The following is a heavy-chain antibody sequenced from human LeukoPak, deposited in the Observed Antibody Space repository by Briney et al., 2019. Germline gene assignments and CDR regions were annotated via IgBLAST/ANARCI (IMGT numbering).Heavy chain of an antibody. CDR1: GGSISSGDYY. CDR2: IYYSGST. V-gene: IGHV4-30-4*08. D-gene: IGHD2-2*01. CDR3: ARVLGYCSSTSCSGGYYMDV. J-gene: IGHJ6*03. Sequence: SETLSLTCTVSGGSISSGDYYWSWIRQPPGKGLEWIGYIYYSGSTYYNPSLKSRVTISVDTSKNQFSLKLSSVTAADTAVYYCARVLGYCSSTSCSGGYYMDVWGKGTTVTVSS.